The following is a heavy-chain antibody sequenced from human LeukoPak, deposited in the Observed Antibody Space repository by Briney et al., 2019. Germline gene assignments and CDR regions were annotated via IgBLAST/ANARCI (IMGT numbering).Heavy chain of an antibody. D-gene: IGHD1-14*01. CDR1: GGSISSYH. CDR2: IYNSGST. J-gene: IGHJ3*02. CDR3: ARDSGILYWAFDI. Sequence: PSETLSLTCTVSGGSISSYHWSWIRQPAGKGLEWIGHIYNSGSTNYNPSLKSRVTMSVDTSKNQFSLTVSSVTAADTAVYYCARDSGILYWAFDIWGRGTMVTVSS. V-gene: IGHV4-4*07.